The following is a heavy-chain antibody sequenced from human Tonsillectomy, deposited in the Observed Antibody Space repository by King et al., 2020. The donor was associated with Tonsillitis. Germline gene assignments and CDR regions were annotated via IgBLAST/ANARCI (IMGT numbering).Heavy chain of an antibody. D-gene: IGHD3-10*01. J-gene: IGHJ2*01. Sequence: EVQLVESGGGLVKPGGSLRLSCAASGFTFSNAWMSWVRQAPGKGLEWVGHIKNKTNGGTTDYAAPVKGRFTISRDDSKNTLYVQMNSLKTEDTAVYYCTLLGVRGGPYNWFFDLWGRGTLVTVSS. CDR2: IKNKTNGGTT. CDR3: TLLGVRGGPYNWFFDL. V-gene: IGHV3-15*01. CDR1: GFTFSNAW.